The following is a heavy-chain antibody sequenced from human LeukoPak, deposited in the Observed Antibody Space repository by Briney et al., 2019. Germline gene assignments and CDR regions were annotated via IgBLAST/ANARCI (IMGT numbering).Heavy chain of an antibody. D-gene: IGHD3-10*01. J-gene: IGHJ4*02. CDR3: ACLKVRGVIRTFDC. CDR2: IYYSGST. V-gene: IGHV4-59*01. CDR1: GGSISSYY. Sequence: SETLSLTCTVSGGSISSYYWSWIRQPPGKGLEWIGYIYYSGSTNYNPSLKSRVTISVDTSKNQFSLKLSSVTAADTAVYYCACLKVRGVIRTFDCWGQGTLVTVSS.